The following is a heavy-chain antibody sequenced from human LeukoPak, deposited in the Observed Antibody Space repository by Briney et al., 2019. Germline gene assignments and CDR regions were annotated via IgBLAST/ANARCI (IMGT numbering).Heavy chain of an antibody. CDR2: INPNSGGT. J-gene: IGHJ5*02. V-gene: IGHV1-2*02. CDR1: GYTFTGYY. Sequence: GASVKVSCKASGYTFTGYYMHWVRQAPGQGLEWMGWINPNSGGTNYAQKFQGRVTMTRDTSISTAYMELSRLRSDDTAVYYCARGLVYCSSTSCPNWFDPWGQGTLVTVSS. CDR3: ARGLVYCSSTSCPNWFDP. D-gene: IGHD2-2*01.